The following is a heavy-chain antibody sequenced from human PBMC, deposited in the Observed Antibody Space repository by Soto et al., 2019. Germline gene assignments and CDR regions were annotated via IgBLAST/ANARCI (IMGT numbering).Heavy chain of an antibody. Sequence: ASVKVSCKASGGTFSSYAISWVRQAPGQGLEWMGGIIPIFGTANYAQKFQGRVTITADESTSTAYMELSSLRSEDTAVYYCARSWTVYYYDSSGYYFDYWGQGTLVTVSS. CDR2: IIPIFGTA. CDR1: GGTFSSYA. D-gene: IGHD3-22*01. CDR3: ARSWTVYYYDSSGYYFDY. V-gene: IGHV1-69*13. J-gene: IGHJ4*02.